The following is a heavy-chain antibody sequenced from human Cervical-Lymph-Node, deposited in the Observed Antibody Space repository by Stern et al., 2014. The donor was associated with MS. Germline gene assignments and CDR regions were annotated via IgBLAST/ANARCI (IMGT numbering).Heavy chain of an antibody. Sequence: QVQLVESGAEVKKPGASVMVSCKSSGYTFTGSFMHWVRQAPGQGLEWVGRINPNSGGTHYAQKFEGRVTMTRDTSISTVYMEMSRLRSDDTAVYYCARDSVERSAMYYFDSWGQGTLVTVSS. V-gene: IGHV1-2*06. D-gene: IGHD5-24*01. CDR3: ARDSVERSAMYYFDS. CDR1: GYTFTGSF. J-gene: IGHJ4*02. CDR2: INPNSGGT.